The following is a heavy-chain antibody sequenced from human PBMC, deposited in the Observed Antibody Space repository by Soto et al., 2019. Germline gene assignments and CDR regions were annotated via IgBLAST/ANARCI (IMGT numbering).Heavy chain of an antibody. CDR1: GFTFSSYW. D-gene: IGHD1-26*01. Sequence: EVQLVESGGGLVQPGGSLRLSCAASGFTFSSYWMSWVRQAPGKGLEWVANIKQDGSEKYYVDSVKGQFTISRDNAKNSLYLQMNSLRAEDTAVYYCARDLKVGATADWCQGTLVTVSS. CDR2: IKQDGSEK. V-gene: IGHV3-7*01. CDR3: ARDLKVGATAD. J-gene: IGHJ4*02.